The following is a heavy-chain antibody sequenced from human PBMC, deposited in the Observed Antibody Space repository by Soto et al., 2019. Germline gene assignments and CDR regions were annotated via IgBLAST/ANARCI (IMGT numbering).Heavy chain of an antibody. CDR3: ARDPWYSSSSSPRSTYYYYGMDV. D-gene: IGHD6-6*01. J-gene: IGHJ6*02. CDR2: INPNSGGT. V-gene: IGHV1-2*04. CDR1: GYTFTGYY. Sequence: ASVKVSCKASGYTFTGYYMHWVRQAPGQGLEWMGWINPNSGGTNYAQKFQGWVTMTRDTSISTAYMEVSRLRSDDTAVYYCARDPWYSSSSSPRSTYYYYGMDVWGQGTTVTVSS.